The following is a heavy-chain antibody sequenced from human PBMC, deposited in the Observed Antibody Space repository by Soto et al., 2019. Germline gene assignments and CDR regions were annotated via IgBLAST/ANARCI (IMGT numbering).Heavy chain of an antibody. CDR2: IYYSGST. J-gene: IGHJ5*02. CDR3: AGKPYGDYVLGWFDP. D-gene: IGHD4-17*01. Sequence: SETLSLTCTVSGGSISSGGYYWSWIRQHPGKGLEWIGYIYYSGSTYYNPSLKSRVTISVDTSKNQFSLKLSSVTAADTAVYYCAGKPYGDYVLGWFDPWGQGTLVTVSS. CDR1: GGSISSGGYY. V-gene: IGHV4-31*03.